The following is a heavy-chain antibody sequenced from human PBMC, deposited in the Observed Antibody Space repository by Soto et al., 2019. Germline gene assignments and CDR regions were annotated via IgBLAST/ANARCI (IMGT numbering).Heavy chain of an antibody. CDR1: GYTFINYY. J-gene: IGHJ4*02. CDR2: INPSGGSI. V-gene: IGHV1-46*01. D-gene: IGHD3-16*02. Sequence: ASVKVSCKTSGYTFINYYIHWMRQAPGQGLEWMGMINPSGGSISSAQKFQARLTMTRDTSTSTVYMELSRLKSEDTAMYYCAKDHDYLWGNYHYTADYWGQGTQVTVSS. CDR3: AKDHDYLWGNYHYTADY.